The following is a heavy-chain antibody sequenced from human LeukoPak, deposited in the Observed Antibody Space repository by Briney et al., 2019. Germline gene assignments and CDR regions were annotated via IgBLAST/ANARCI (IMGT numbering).Heavy chain of an antibody. J-gene: IGHJ3*02. CDR3: ARDPHRVLQWFGELLPAAFDI. Sequence: GGSLRLSCAASGFTFSSYWMSWVRQAPGKGLEWVANIKQDGSEKYYVDSVKGRFTISRDNAKNSLYLQMNSPRAEDTAVYYCARDPHRVLQWFGELLPAAFDIWGQGTMVTVSS. D-gene: IGHD3-10*01. CDR1: GFTFSSYW. V-gene: IGHV3-7*01. CDR2: IKQDGSEK.